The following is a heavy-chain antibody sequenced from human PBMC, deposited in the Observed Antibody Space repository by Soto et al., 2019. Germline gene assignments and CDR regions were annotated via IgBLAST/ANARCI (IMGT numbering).Heavy chain of an antibody. V-gene: IGHV3-21*01. CDR2: ISSSSSYI. CDR1: GFIFSSYS. J-gene: IGHJ6*02. Sequence: GGSLRLSCAASGFIFSSYSMNWVRQAPGKGLEWVSSISSSSSYIYYADSVKGRFTISRDNAKNSLYLQMNSLRAEDTAVYYCARDRCSVVCCYSVYYYGMVFWGPGTTVTVFS. CDR3: ARDRCSVVCCYSVYYYGMVF. D-gene: IGHD2-15*01.